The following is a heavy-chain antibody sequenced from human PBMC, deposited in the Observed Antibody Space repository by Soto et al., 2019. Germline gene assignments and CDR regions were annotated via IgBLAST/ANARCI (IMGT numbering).Heavy chain of an antibody. V-gene: IGHV1-18*01. J-gene: IGHJ4*02. CDR1: GYTFTSYV. D-gene: IGHD3-10*01. CDR3: ARLWFGELSAQDFDY. Sequence: ASVKVSCKASGYTFTSYVIGWVRQAPGQGLEWMGWISAYNGNTNYAQKLQGRVTMTTDTSTSTAYMELRSLRSDDTAAYYCARLWFGELSAQDFDYWGQGTLVTVSS. CDR2: ISAYNGNT.